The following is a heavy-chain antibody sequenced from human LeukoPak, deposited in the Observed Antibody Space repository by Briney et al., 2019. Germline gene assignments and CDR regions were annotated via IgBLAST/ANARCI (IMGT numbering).Heavy chain of an antibody. J-gene: IGHJ4*02. D-gene: IGHD6-25*01. CDR3: ARKEIGVYSSGAIGY. CDR2: ISAYNGNT. CDR1: GYTFTSYG. Sequence: ASVNVSCTASGYTFTSYGISWVRQAPGQGLEWMGWISAYNGNTNYAQKLQGRVTMTTDTSTSTAYMELRSLRSDDTAVYYCARKEIGVYSSGAIGYWGQGTLVTVSS. V-gene: IGHV1-18*01.